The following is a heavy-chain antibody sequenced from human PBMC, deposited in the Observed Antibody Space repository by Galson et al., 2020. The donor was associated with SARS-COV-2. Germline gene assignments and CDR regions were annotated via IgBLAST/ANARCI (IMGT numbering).Heavy chain of an antibody. CDR2: IRYDGSNK. D-gene: IGHD5-12*01. Sequence: GGSLRLSCAASGFTFSSYGMHWVRQAPGKGLEWVAFIRYDGSNKYYADSVKGRFTISRDNSKNTLYLQMNSLRAEDTAVYYCAKDYSGYEAPYYFDHWGQGTLVTVSS. V-gene: IGHV3-30*02. CDR1: GFTFSSYG. CDR3: AKDYSGYEAPYYFDH. J-gene: IGHJ4*02.